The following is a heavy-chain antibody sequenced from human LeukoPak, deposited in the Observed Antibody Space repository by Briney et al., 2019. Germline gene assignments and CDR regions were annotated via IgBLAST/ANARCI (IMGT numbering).Heavy chain of an antibody. V-gene: IGHV4-34*01. D-gene: IGHD3-10*01. Sequence: PETLSLTCAVYGGSFSGYYWSWIRQPPGKGLEWIGEINHSGSTNYNPSLKSRVTISVDTSKNQFSLKLSSVTAADTAVYYCARRGSWFGYWGQGTLVTVSS. CDR2: INHSGST. J-gene: IGHJ5*01. CDR3: ARRGSWFGY. CDR1: GGSFSGYY.